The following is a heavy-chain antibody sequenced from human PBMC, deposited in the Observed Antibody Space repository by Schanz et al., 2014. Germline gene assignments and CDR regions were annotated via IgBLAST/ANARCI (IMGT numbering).Heavy chain of an antibody. CDR2: ISPSGGST. D-gene: IGHD3-16*01. CDR3: GRGGGAYPQKYGMDV. Sequence: QVHLMQSGAEAKKPGASVKVSCKAFGYSFTTYFIHWVRLAPGQGFEWMGLISPSGGSTSYAQKFQGRVPMTRDPSTGTVFMELSGLTSEDTAVYYGGRGGGAYPQKYGMDVWGQGTTVTVSS. CDR1: GYSFTTYF. J-gene: IGHJ6*02. V-gene: IGHV1-46*01.